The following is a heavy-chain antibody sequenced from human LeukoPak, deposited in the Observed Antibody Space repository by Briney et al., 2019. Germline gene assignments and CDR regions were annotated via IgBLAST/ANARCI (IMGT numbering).Heavy chain of an antibody. V-gene: IGHV1-2*02. CDR3: ARDIVGDTIIL. D-gene: IGHD1-26*01. CDR2: INANSGST. Sequence: ASVTVSFKASGYTFTIYGSSWVRQAPGQGLEWVGGINANSGSTYYAQKFQGRVTMTRDTSISTAYMELSRLRSDATAVYYCARDIVGDTIILWGQGTLVTVSS. J-gene: IGHJ4*02. CDR1: GYTFTIYG.